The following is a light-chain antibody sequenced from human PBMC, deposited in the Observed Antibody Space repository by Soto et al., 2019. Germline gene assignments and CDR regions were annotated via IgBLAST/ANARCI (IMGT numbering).Light chain of an antibody. J-gene: IGKJ4*01. CDR1: QTFGKD. Sequence: IVLTQSPATLPLSPGERASLSCSASQTFGKDLAWYQVRPGQAPRLLILDASNRATGVPRQFSGSRSGSDFTLTIISLDIHEFARCDCHQRRAWRFTFGGGT. CDR3: HQRRAWRFT. CDR2: DAS. V-gene: IGKV3-11*01.